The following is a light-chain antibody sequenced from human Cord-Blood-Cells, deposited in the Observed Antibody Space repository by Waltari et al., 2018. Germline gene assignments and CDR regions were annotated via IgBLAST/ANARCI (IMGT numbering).Light chain of an antibody. Sequence: QSALTQPASVSGSPGQSITISCTGTSSDVGGYNYASWYQQHPGKTPKPRIYDVKNRPSGVSNRFSGSKSGNTASLTISGLQAEDEADYYCSSYTSSSTWVFGGGTKLTVL. J-gene: IGLJ3*02. CDR1: SSDVGGYNY. CDR3: SSYTSSSTWV. V-gene: IGLV2-14*03. CDR2: DVK.